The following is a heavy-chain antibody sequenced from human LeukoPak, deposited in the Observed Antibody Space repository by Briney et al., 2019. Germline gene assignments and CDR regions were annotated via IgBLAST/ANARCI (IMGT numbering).Heavy chain of an antibody. CDR2: IYYSGST. CDR3: ARGTIVVVPAAIDY. CDR1: GGSISSSSYY. J-gene: IGHJ4*02. Sequence: PSETLSLTCTVSGGSISSSSYYRGWIRQPPGKGLEWIGSIYYSGSTYYNPSLKSRVTISVDTSKNQFSLKLRSVTAADTAVYYCARGTIVVVPAAIDYWGQGTLVTVSS. D-gene: IGHD2-2*01. V-gene: IGHV4-39*01.